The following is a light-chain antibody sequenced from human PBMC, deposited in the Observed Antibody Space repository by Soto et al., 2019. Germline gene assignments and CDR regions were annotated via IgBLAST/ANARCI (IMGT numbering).Light chain of an antibody. Sequence: QSALTQPASVSGSPGXSXXXSCTGTSSDVGGYNYVSWYQQHPGKAPKLMIYEVSNRPSGVSNRFSGSKSGNTASLTISGLQPEDEADYYCSSFTTSSTVVFGGGTKVTVL. CDR3: SSFTTSSTVV. CDR2: EVS. CDR1: SSDVGGYNY. J-gene: IGLJ2*01. V-gene: IGLV2-14*01.